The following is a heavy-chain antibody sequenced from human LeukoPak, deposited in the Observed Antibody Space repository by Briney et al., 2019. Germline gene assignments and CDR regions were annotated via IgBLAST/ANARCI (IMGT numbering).Heavy chain of an antibody. CDR2: IYPGDSDT. J-gene: IGHJ4*02. CDR1: GYNFTSYW. V-gene: IGHV5-51*01. Sequence: GESLEISWKGSGYNFTSYWIGWGRQVPGKGLEWMGIIYPGDSDTRYSPSFQGQVTISADKSISTAYLQWSSLKASDTAMYYCARHQGSYYGSADYWGQGTLVTVSS. D-gene: IGHD3-10*01. CDR3: ARHQGSYYGSADY.